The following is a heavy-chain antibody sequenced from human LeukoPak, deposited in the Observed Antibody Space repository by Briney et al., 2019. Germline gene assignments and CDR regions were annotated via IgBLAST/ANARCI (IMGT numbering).Heavy chain of an antibody. CDR1: GFTFSSYE. V-gene: IGHV3-48*03. D-gene: IGHD1-26*01. CDR3: ARDTTPRRYYFDY. CDR2: ISGSGSII. J-gene: IGHJ4*02. Sequence: PGGSLRLSCAASGFTFSSYEMNWVRQAPGKGLEWVSYISGSGSIIYYADSVKGRFTISRDNAKNSLYLQMNSLRAEDTAVYYCARDTTPRRYYFDYWGQGTLVTVSS.